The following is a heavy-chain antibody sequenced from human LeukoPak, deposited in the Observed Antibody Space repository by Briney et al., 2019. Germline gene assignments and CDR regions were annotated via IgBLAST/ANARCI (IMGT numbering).Heavy chain of an antibody. J-gene: IGHJ4*02. CDR1: GYTFTGYY. CDR3: ARDRNVRYSGSSFPGDY. V-gene: IGHV1-2*02. Sequence: GASVKVSCKASGYTFTGYYMHWVRQAPGQGLEWMGWINPNSGGTNYVQKFQGRVTMTRDTSISTAYMELSRLRSDDTAVYYCARDRNVRYSGSSFPGDYWGQGTLVTVSS. CDR2: INPNSGGT. D-gene: IGHD1-26*01.